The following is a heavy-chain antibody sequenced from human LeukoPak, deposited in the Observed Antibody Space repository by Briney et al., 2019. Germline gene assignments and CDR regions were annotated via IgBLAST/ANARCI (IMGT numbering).Heavy chain of an antibody. CDR1: GGTFSSYA. V-gene: IGHV1-69*05. CDR2: IIPIFGTA. D-gene: IGHD3-22*01. Sequence: ASVKVSCKASGGTFSSYAISWVRQAPGQGLEWMGGIIPIFGTANYAQKFQGRVTITTDESTSTAYVELSSPRSEDTAVYYCATYYYDSSDNFDYWGQGTLVTVSS. CDR3: ATYYYDSSDNFDY. J-gene: IGHJ4*02.